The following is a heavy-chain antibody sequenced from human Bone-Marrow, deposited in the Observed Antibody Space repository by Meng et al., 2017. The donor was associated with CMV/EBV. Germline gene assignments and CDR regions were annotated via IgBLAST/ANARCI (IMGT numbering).Heavy chain of an antibody. Sequence: ASVKVSCKASGYTFTGYYMHWVRQAPGQGLEWMGWINPNSGGTNYAQKLQGRVTMTRDTSISTAYMELSRLRSDDTAVYYCARSAKTQYYDYVWWTGSYGMDVWGQGTTVTVSS. J-gene: IGHJ6*02. CDR2: INPNSGGT. V-gene: IGHV1-2*02. D-gene: IGHD3-16*01. CDR1: GYTFTGYY. CDR3: ARSAKTQYYDYVWWTGSYGMDV.